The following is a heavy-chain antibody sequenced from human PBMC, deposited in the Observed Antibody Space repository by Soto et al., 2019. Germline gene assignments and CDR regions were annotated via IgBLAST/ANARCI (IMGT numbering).Heavy chain of an antibody. CDR1: GGSISSGGYY. Sequence: SETLSLTCTVSGGSISSGGYYWSWIRQHPGKGLEWIGYIYYSGSTYYNPSLKSRVTISVDTSKNQFSLKLSSVTAADTAVYYCARSNYDSSGYYFDYWGQGTLVTVSS. CDR3: ARSNYDSSGYYFDY. V-gene: IGHV4-31*03. CDR2: IYYSGST. J-gene: IGHJ4*02. D-gene: IGHD3-22*01.